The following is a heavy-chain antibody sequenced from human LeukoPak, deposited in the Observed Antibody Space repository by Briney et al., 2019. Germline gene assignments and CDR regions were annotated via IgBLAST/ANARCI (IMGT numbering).Heavy chain of an antibody. CDR2: ISADGNNK. Sequence: GGSLRLSCAASGFTFRNYGIHWVGQAPGKGLEGVGIISADGNNKYYVDSVKGRFTISRDNSKNTLYLQMNSLRADDTAVYYCARSTYSSSSYYFDYWGQGSLVTVSS. D-gene: IGHD6-13*01. V-gene: IGHV3-33*01. CDR1: GFTFRNYG. J-gene: IGHJ4*02. CDR3: ARSTYSSSSYYFDY.